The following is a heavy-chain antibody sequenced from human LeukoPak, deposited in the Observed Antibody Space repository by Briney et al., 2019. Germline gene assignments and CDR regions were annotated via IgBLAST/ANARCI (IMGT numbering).Heavy chain of an antibody. CDR1: GGSFSGYY. CDR2: IYYSGST. V-gene: IGHV4-34*01. CDR3: ASEVGYCSGGSCYYFDY. D-gene: IGHD2-15*01. J-gene: IGHJ4*02. Sequence: SETLSLTCAVYGGSFSGYYWSWIRQPPGKGLEWLGSIYYSGSTYYNPSLKSRVTISVDTSKNQFSPKLSSVTAADTAVYYCASEVGYCSGGSCYYFDYWGQGTLVTVSS.